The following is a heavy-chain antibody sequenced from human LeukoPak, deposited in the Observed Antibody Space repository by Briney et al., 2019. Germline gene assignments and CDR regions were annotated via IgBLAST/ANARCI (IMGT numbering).Heavy chain of an antibody. Sequence: PGGSLRLSCAASGFTFGNSAKTWVRQAPGKGLEWVSAISAGGDTYYADSVKGRFTVSRDNSKNTLYLQMFSLTAEDTAVYYCAKVPYGSGSYSTLDYWGQGTLVTVSS. CDR1: GFTFGNSA. CDR3: AKVPYGSGSYSTLDY. D-gene: IGHD3-10*01. J-gene: IGHJ4*02. CDR2: ISAGGDT. V-gene: IGHV3-23*01.